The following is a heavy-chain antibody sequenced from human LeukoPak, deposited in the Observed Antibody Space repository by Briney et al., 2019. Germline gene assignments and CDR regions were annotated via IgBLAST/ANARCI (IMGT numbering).Heavy chain of an antibody. CDR2: IYTSGST. Sequence: SQTLSLTCTVSGGSISSGSYYWSWIRQPAGKGLEWIGRIYTSGSTNYNPSLKSRVAISVDTSKNQFSLKLSSVTAADTAVYYCARTLKYSGSYGLGAFDIWGQGTMVTVSS. V-gene: IGHV4-61*02. D-gene: IGHD1-26*01. CDR3: ARTLKYSGSYGLGAFDI. CDR1: GGSISSGSYY. J-gene: IGHJ3*02.